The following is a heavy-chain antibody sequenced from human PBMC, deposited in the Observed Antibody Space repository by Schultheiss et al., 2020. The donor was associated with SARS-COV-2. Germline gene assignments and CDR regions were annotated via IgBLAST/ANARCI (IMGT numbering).Heavy chain of an antibody. CDR3: ARTVVKSGYYARDAFDI. D-gene: IGHD3-22*01. V-gene: IGHV2-5*02. J-gene: IGHJ3*02. CDR1: GFSLSTSGVG. CDR2: IYWDDDK. Sequence: SGPTLVKPTQTLTLTCTFSGFSLSTSGVGVGWIRQPPGKALEWLALIYWDDDKRYSPSLKSRLTITKDTSKNQVVLTMTNMDPVDTATYYCARTVVKSGYYARDAFDIWGQGTMVTVAS.